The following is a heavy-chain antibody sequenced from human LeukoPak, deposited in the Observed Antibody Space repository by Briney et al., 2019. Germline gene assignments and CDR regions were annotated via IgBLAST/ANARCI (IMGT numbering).Heavy chain of an antibody. D-gene: IGHD3-22*01. Sequence: ASVKVSCKAFGYTFTGYYMHWVRQAPGQGLEWMGWINPNSGGTNYAQKFQGWVTMTRDTSISTAYMELSRLRSDDTAVYYCARDGDSSGLFHYYYGMDVWGQGTTVTVSS. CDR2: INPNSGGT. CDR3: ARDGDSSGLFHYYYGMDV. CDR1: GYTFTGYY. J-gene: IGHJ6*02. V-gene: IGHV1-2*04.